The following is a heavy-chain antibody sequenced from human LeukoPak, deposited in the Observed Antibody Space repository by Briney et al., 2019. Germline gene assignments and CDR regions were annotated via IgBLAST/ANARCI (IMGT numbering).Heavy chain of an antibody. CDR2: IYTSGST. V-gene: IGHV4-61*02. CDR1: GGSISSGSYY. CDR3: ARRRDGYNI. D-gene: IGHD5-24*01. Sequence: SETLSLTCTVSGGSISSGSYYWSWIRQPAGKGLEWIGRIYTSGSTNYNPSLKSRVTISVDTSKNQFSLKLSSVTAADTAVYYCARRRDGYNIWGQGTLVTVSS. J-gene: IGHJ4*02.